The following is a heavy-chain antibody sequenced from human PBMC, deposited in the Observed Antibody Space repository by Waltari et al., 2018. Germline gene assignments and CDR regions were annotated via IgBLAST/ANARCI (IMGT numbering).Heavy chain of an antibody. J-gene: IGHJ4*02. CDR3: ASGWYYFGY. CDR1: AFTFSGYE. CDR2: ISTSGNTI. V-gene: IGHV3-48*03. Sequence: EVQLVESGGGLVQPGGSLRLSCEASAFTFSGYEMNWVRQAPGKVLEWISYISTSGNTIYYADSVKGRFTMSRDNAKKALYLQMNSLRAEDTAIYYCASGWYYFGYWGQGTLVTVSS. D-gene: IGHD6-19*01.